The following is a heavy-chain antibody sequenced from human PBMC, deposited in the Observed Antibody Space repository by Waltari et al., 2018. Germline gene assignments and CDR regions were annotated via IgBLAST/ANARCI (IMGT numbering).Heavy chain of an antibody. J-gene: IGHJ6*02. D-gene: IGHD2-15*01. CDR1: GFTFDDYA. CDR3: AKDQGGGDYYYYGMDV. CDR2: ISWNSGSI. Sequence: EVQLVESGGGLVQPGRSLRLSCAASGFTFDDYAMHWVRQAPGKGLEWVSGISWNSGSIGYADSVKGRFTISRDNAKNSLYLQMNSLRAEDTALYYCAKDQGGGDYYYYGMDVWGQGTTVTVSS. V-gene: IGHV3-9*01.